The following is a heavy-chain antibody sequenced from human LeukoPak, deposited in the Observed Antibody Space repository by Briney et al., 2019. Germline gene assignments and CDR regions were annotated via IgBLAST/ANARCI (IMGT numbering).Heavy chain of an antibody. J-gene: IGHJ4*02. V-gene: IGHV3-33*01. CDR1: GFTFSTYG. Sequence: GGSLRLSCAASGFTFSTYGMHWVRQAPGKGLEWVAVIWFDGSNKYYGDSVKGRFTISRDNSKSTLYLQMNSLRADDTAVYFCARAKGMADISAYYLDYWGQGTLVTVSS. D-gene: IGHD3-22*01. CDR3: ARAKGMADISAYYLDY. CDR2: IWFDGSNK.